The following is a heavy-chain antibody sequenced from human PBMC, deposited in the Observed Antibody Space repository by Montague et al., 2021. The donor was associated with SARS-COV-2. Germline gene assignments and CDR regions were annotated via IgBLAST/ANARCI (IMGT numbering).Heavy chain of an antibody. Sequence: SNEYALSVKSRITITPDTSKNQLSLQLTSVTPEDTAVYYCTRAVWGVKDYWGQGNLVTVSS. CDR3: TRAVWGVKDY. V-gene: IGHV6-1*01. J-gene: IGHJ4*02. CDR2: SN. D-gene: IGHD3-10*01.